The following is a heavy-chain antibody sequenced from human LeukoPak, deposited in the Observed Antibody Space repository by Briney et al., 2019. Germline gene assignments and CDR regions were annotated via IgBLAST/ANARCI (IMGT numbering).Heavy chain of an antibody. J-gene: IGHJ4*02. V-gene: IGHV3-30-3*01. CDR1: GFTFSSYA. CDR2: ISYDGSNK. D-gene: IGHD5-24*01. Sequence: PGGSLRLSCAASGFTFSSYAMHWVRQAPGKGLEWVAVISYDGSNKYYADSVKGRFTISRDNSKNTLYLQMNSLRAEDTAVYYCSIISLGEMATMGDYWGQGTLVTVSS. CDR3: SIISLGEMATMGDY.